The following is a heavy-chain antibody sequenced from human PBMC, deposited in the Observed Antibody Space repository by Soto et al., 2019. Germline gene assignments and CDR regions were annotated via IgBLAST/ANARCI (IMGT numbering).Heavy chain of an antibody. CDR2: ISSSSSTI. CDR1: GFTLSSYS. V-gene: IGHV3-48*02. CDR3: ARDNPRSSGWDV. Sequence: EVQLVESGGGLVQPGGSLRLSCEASGFTLSSYSMNWARQAPGQGLEWVSYISSSSSTIYYADSVKGRFTISRDNAKNSLYLQMNSLRDWDTAVYYCARDNPRSSGWDVWGQGTTVTVSS. J-gene: IGHJ6*02.